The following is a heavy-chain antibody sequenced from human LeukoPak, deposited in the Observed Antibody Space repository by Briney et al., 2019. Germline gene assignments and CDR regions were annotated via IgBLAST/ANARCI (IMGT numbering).Heavy chain of an antibody. CDR1: GFTFSSYA. D-gene: IGHD4-23*01. CDR2: ISYDGSNK. CDR3: ARDPRMTTVVTAHFDY. V-gene: IGHV3-30-3*01. Sequence: PGGSLRLSCAASGFTFSSYAMHWVRQAPGKGLEWVAVISYDGSNKYYADSVKGRFTISRDNSKNTLYLQMNSLRAEDTAVYYCARDPRMTTVVTAHFDYWGQGTLVTVSS. J-gene: IGHJ4*02.